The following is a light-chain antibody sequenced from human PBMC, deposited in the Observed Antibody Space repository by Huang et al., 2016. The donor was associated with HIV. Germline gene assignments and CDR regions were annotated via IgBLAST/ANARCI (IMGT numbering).Light chain of an antibody. V-gene: IGKV1D-12*01. CDR2: AAS. CDR3: LQTNSFPYT. CDR1: QGIDSW. Sequence: DIQMTQSPSSVTASVGDRVTISCRASQGIDSWLAWYQQRPGKAPKLLIYAASRLQGGVPSRFSGSGSGTDFSLTINTLQPEDFATYYCLQTNSFPYTFGQGTNLEI. J-gene: IGKJ2*01.